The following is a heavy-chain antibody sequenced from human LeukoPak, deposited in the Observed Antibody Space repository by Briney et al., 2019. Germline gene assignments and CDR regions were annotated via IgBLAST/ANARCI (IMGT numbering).Heavy chain of an antibody. CDR1: GYTFTSYD. V-gene: IGHV1-8*01. CDR3: ARSSIAAAGTLDY. CDR2: MNPNSGNT. D-gene: IGHD6-13*01. J-gene: IGHJ4*02. Sequence: ASVKVSFKASGYTFTSYDINWVRQATGQGLEWMGWMNPNSGNTGYAQKFQGRVTMTRNTSISTAYMELSSLRSEDTAVYYCARSSIAAAGTLDYWGQGTLVTVSS.